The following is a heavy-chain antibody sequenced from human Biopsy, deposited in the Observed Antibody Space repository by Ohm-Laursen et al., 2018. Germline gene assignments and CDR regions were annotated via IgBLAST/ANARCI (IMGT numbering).Heavy chain of an antibody. CDR3: VRGVDYYDPYHYYALDV. V-gene: IGHV4-34*01. J-gene: IGHJ6*02. D-gene: IGHD3-22*01. CDR1: GGSFSGYY. CDR2: INHRGSA. Sequence: SETLSLTCAVYGGSFSGYYWTWIRQPPGKGLEWIGEINHRGSASYNPSLKSRITVLVDTSKNQFSRKVRSVTAADTAVYYCVRGVDYYDPYHYYALDVWGQGTTVTVSS.